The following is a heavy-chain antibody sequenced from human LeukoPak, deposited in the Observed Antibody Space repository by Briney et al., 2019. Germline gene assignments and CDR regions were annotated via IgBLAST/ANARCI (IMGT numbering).Heavy chain of an antibody. CDR3: AKDAAGPEY. V-gene: IGHV3-23*01. Sequence: GGSLRLSCVASGLTFSDYSMTWVRQAPGKGLFWVSGISAGGGSTYYADSVKGRFTISRDNSRNTLCLQMSSLRAEDTAVYYCAKDAAGPEYWGQGTLVTVSS. CDR1: GLTFSDYS. D-gene: IGHD6-13*01. CDR2: ISAGGGST. J-gene: IGHJ4*02.